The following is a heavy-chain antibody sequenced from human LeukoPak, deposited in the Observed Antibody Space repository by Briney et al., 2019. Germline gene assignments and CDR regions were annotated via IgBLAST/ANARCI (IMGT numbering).Heavy chain of an antibody. CDR1: GYTFTSYG. CDR2: ISGYSGNT. J-gene: IGHJ4*02. D-gene: IGHD2-15*01. V-gene: IGHV1-18*01. Sequence: ASVKVSCKASGYTFTSYGISWVRQAPGQGLEWMGWISGYSGNTNYVQKFQGSVTMTTDRSTTTAYMELRSLRSDDTAVYYCARDIATVVHQDWGQGTLVTVSS. CDR3: ARDIATVVHQD.